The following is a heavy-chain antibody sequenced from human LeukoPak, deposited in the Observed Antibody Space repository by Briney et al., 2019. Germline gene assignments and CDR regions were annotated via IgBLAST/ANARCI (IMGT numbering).Heavy chain of an antibody. CDR3: ARGRGAAAEYYFDY. V-gene: IGHV4-34*01. CDR1: GGSFSGYY. D-gene: IGHD6-13*01. Sequence: SGTLSLTCAVYGGSFSGYYWSWVRQPPGKGLEWIGEINHSGGTNYNPSLKSRVTISVDTSKNQFSLKLSSVTAADTAVYYCARGRGAAAEYYFDYWGQGTLVTVSS. J-gene: IGHJ4*02. CDR2: INHSGGT.